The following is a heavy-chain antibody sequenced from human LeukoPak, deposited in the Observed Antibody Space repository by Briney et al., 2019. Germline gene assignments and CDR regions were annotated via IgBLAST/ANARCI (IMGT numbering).Heavy chain of an antibody. D-gene: IGHD5-24*01. J-gene: IGHJ5*02. CDR1: GFTFSSYA. V-gene: IGHV3-23*01. CDR3: AKGSTVRGLQLFDP. Sequence: PGRSLRLSCAASGFTFSSYAMSWVRQAPGKGREWVSAISGSGGSTYYVDSVKGRFTISRNNSKNTLYLQMNSLRAEDTAVYYCAKGSTVRGLQLFDPWGQGTLVTVSS. CDR2: ISGSGGST.